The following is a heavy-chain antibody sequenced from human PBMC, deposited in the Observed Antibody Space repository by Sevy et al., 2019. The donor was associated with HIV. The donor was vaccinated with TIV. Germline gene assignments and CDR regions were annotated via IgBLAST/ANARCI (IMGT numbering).Heavy chain of an antibody. J-gene: IGHJ3*02. V-gene: IGHV3-30-3*01. Sequence: EGSLRLSCAASGFTFSSHAMHWVLQAPGKALEWVAVIAYDGSNKYYADSVKGRFTISRDNSKNTLYLQMNSLRAADTAVYYCARSLISSWGPDAFDIWGQGTMVTVSS. D-gene: IGHD6-13*01. CDR2: IAYDGSNK. CDR1: GFTFSSHA. CDR3: ARSLISSWGPDAFDI.